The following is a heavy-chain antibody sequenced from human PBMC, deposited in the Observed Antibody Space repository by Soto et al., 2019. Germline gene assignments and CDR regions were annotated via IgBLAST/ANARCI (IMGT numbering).Heavy chain of an antibody. D-gene: IGHD3-10*01. J-gene: IGHJ5*02. CDR2: MNPNSGNT. Sequence: ASVKVSCKASGYTFTSYDMNWVRQATGQGLEWMGWMNPNSGNTGYAQKFQGRVTMTRNTSISTAYMELSSLRSEDTAVYSCARGQWSQYCSGSDYIYWYAPWSHGTFVTVSS. V-gene: IGHV1-8*01. CDR3: ARGQWSQYCSGSDYIYWYAP. CDR1: GYTFTSYD.